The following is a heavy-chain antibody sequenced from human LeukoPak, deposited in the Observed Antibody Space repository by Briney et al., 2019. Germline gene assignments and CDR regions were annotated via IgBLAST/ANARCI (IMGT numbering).Heavy chain of an antibody. D-gene: IGHD5-18*01. J-gene: IGHJ4*02. Sequence: ASVKVSCKASGYTFTSYGISWVRQAPGQGLEWMGWISAYNGNTNYAQKLQGRVTMTRDMSTSTVYMELSSLRSEDTAVYYCARVAGGYSYGYMFSDWGQGTLVTVSS. CDR2: ISAYNGNT. CDR3: ARVAGGYSYGYMFSD. CDR1: GYTFTSYG. V-gene: IGHV1-18*01.